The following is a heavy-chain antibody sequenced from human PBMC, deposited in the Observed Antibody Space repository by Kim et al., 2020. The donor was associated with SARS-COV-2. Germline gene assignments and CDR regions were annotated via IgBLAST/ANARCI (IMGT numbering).Heavy chain of an antibody. CDR1: GGSISSYY. CDR3: ARAPGEWLRSGYYYYGMDV. V-gene: IGHV4-59*01. D-gene: IGHD5-12*01. J-gene: IGHJ6*02. CDR2: IYYSGST. Sequence: SETLSLTCTVSGGSISSYYWRWIRQPPGKGLEWIGYIYYSGSTNYNPSLKSRVTISVDTSKNQFSLKLSSVTAADTAVYYCARAPGEWLRSGYYYYGMDVWGQGTTVTVSS.